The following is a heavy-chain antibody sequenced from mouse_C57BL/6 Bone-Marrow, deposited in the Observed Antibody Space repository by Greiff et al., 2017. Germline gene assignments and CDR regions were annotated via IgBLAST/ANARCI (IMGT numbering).Heavy chain of an antibody. Sequence: QVQLQQPGAELVKPGASVKMSCKASGYTFTSYWITWVKQRPGQGLEWIGDIYPGSGSTNYNEKFKSKATLTVDTSSSTAYMQLSSLTTEDSAVYYCARSFYGDDDWFAYWGQGTLVTVSA. J-gene: IGHJ3*01. CDR3: ARSFYGDDDWFAY. CDR2: IYPGSGST. CDR1: GYTFTSYW. D-gene: IGHD2-2*01. V-gene: IGHV1-55*01.